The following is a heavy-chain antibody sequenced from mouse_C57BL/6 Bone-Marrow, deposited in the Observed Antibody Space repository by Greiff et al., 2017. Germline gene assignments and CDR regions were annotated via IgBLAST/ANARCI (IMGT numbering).Heavy chain of an antibody. CDR1: GFNFKNTY. Sequence: VQLQQSVAELVRPGASVKLSCTASGFNFKNTYMHWVKQRPEQGLEWIGSIDPANGNTKYAPKFQGKATITADTSSITAYMQLSSLTSEDTAIYYWALYAMDDWGQGTSVTVSS. V-gene: IGHV14-3*01. J-gene: IGHJ4*01. CDR2: IDPANGNT. CDR3: ALYAMDD.